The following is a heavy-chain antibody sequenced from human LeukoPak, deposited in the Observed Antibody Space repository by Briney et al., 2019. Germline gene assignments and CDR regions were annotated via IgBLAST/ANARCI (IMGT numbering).Heavy chain of an antibody. V-gene: IGHV3-9*01. CDR2: ISWNSGSI. Sequence: GGSLRLSCAASGFTFDDYAMHWVRQAPGKGLEWVSGISWNSGSIGYADSVKGRFTISRDNAKNSLYLQMNSLRAEDTAVYYCAKDLGYSYGLNPNWFDPWGQGTLVTVSS. D-gene: IGHD5-18*01. CDR1: GFTFDDYA. CDR3: AKDLGYSYGLNPNWFDP. J-gene: IGHJ5*02.